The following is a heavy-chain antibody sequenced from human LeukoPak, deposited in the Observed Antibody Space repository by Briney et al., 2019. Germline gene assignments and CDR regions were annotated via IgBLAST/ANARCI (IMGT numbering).Heavy chain of an antibody. D-gene: IGHD3-22*01. Sequence: GGSLRLSCAASGFTFTTYAMSWVRQAPGKGLEWVSAITGSGGSTYYADSVKGRFTISRDNSKNTLYLQMNSLRAEDTAVYYCARDHDYYDSPVGDIWGQGTMVTVSS. CDR2: ITGSGGST. CDR3: ARDHDYYDSPVGDI. J-gene: IGHJ3*02. V-gene: IGHV3-23*01. CDR1: GFTFTTYA.